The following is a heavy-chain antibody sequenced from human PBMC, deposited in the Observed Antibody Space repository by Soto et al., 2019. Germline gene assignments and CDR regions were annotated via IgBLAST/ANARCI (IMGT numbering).Heavy chain of an antibody. D-gene: IGHD3-9*01. CDR2: INPNSGGT. CDR1: GYTFTGYY. Sequence: ASVKVSCKASGYTFTGYYMHWVRQAPGQGLEWMGWINPNSGGTNYAQKFQGRVTMTRDTSISTAYMELSRLRSDDTAVHYCARDPMYYDILTGYYTLRNWFDPWGQGTLVTVSS. CDR3: ARDPMYYDILTGYYTLRNWFDP. V-gene: IGHV1-2*02. J-gene: IGHJ5*02.